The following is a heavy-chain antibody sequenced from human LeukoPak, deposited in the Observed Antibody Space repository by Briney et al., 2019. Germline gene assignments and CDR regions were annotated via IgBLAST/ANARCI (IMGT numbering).Heavy chain of an antibody. Sequence: GESLKISCKTSGYSFTVYWIGWARRMPGKGLEWLGIISPSDSDVTYSPSFQGQVTISVDKSTSTAYLQWSSLKASDTGMYYCARRGQVRETFVQYYYMDVWGKGTTVTVSS. CDR2: ISPSDSDV. CDR3: ARRGQVRETFVQYYYMDV. D-gene: IGHD3-10*01. J-gene: IGHJ6*03. V-gene: IGHV5-51*01. CDR1: GYSFTVYW.